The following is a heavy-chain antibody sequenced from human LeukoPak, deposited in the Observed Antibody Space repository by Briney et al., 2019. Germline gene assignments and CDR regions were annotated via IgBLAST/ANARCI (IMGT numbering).Heavy chain of an antibody. CDR3: ARGWGDRGPTN. D-gene: IGHD3-16*01. CDR2: IIPMFGTP. CDR1: GGTFSSYA. J-gene: IGHJ4*02. Sequence: SVKVSCKASGGTFSSYAISWVRQAPGQGLEWMGGIIPMFGTPNYAEKFQDRVTIAADESTSTAYMELSSLRSEDTAVYYCARGWGDRGPTNWGQGTLVTVSS. V-gene: IGHV1-69*13.